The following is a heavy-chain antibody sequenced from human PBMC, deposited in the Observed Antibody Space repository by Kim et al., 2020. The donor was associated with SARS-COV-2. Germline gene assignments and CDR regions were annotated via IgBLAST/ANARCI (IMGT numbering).Heavy chain of an antibody. J-gene: IGHJ4*02. D-gene: IGHD1-1*01. Sequence: GGSLRLSCAASGFTFSDYSMDWVRQAQGKGLEWVGRARDRGNSPTTQYAASVKGRFIISRDDSKNSLYLLLNSLKTEDTAMYYCTIAGRQWGQGTLVTVSS. V-gene: IGHV3-72*01. CDR3: TIAGRQ. CDR2: ARDRGNSPTT. CDR1: GFTFSDYS.